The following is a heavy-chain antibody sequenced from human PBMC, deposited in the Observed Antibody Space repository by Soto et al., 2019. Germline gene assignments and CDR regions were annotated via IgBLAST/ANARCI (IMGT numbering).Heavy chain of an antibody. CDR3: ARDSAGAAAGTRPVSYYYYGMDV. Sequence: PGGSLRLSCAASGFTFSSYGMHWVRQAPGKGLEWVAVISYDGSNKYYADSVKGRFTISRDNSKNTLYLQMNSLRAEDTAVYYCARDSAGAAAGTRPVSYYYYGMDVWGQGTTVTVSS. CDR2: ISYDGSNK. J-gene: IGHJ6*02. D-gene: IGHD6-13*01. V-gene: IGHV3-30*03. CDR1: GFTFSSYG.